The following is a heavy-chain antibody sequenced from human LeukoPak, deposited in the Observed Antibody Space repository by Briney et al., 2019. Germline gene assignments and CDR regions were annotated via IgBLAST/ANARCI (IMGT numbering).Heavy chain of an antibody. J-gene: IGHJ4*02. CDR3: ARRRWSSSHFDY. D-gene: IGHD6-13*01. CDR2: INHSGST. V-gene: IGHV4-34*01. CDR1: GGSFSGYY. Sequence: SETLSLTCAVYGGSFSGYYWSWIRQPPGKGLEWIGEINHSGSTNYNPSLKRRVTISVDTSKNQFSLKLSSVTAADTAVYYCARRRWSSSHFDYWGQGTLVTVSS.